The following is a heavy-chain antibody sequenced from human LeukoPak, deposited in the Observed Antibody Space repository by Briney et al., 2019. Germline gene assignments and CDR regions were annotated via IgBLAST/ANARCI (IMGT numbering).Heavy chain of an antibody. Sequence: ASVKVSCKASGYTFTGYYMHWVRQAPGQGLEWMGWINPNSGGTNYAQKFQGRVTMTRDTSISTAYMELSRLRSDGTAVYYCARESYHDSSGYYAFDPWGQGTLVTVSS. D-gene: IGHD3-22*01. CDR2: INPNSGGT. CDR3: ARESYHDSSGYYAFDP. CDR1: GYTFTGYY. J-gene: IGHJ5*02. V-gene: IGHV1-2*02.